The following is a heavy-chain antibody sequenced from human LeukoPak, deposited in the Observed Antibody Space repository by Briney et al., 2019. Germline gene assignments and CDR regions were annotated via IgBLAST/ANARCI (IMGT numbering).Heavy chain of an antibody. Sequence: PGGSLRLSCAASGGTFNSYGMHWVCKPPGQGLDRGAVIWYDGSNKYYAYSVKGIFIISRDNSKNAVYLKMNSLRAEDTAVYYCAKDPDILTGYYSPGYMDVWGKGTTVTVSS. CDR2: IWYDGSNK. V-gene: IGHV3-33*06. CDR3: AKDPDILTGYYSPGYMDV. J-gene: IGHJ6*03. CDR1: GGTFNSYG. D-gene: IGHD3-9*01.